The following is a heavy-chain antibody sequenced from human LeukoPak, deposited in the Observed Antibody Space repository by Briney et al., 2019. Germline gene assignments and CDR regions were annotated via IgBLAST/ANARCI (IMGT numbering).Heavy chain of an antibody. CDR3: AKHKIAWRTFDC. CDR1: GFTFGDYA. V-gene: IGHV3-7*01. Sequence: GRSLRLSCTASGFTFGDYAMTWVRQAPGKGLEWVANIKEDGSQINHVDSVKGRFTISRDNAKNSLYLQMNSLRVEDTAVYYCAKHKIAWRTFDCWGQGTLVTVSS. D-gene: IGHD1/OR15-1a*01. J-gene: IGHJ4*02. CDR2: IKEDGSQI.